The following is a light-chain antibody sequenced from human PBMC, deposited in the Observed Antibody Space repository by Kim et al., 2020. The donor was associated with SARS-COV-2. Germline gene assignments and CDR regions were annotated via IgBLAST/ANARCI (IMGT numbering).Light chain of an antibody. CDR1: SSNIGAGYY. CDR3: QTFDSSLREV. CDR2: GNK. V-gene: IGLV1-40*01. Sequence: GQGVTISCTGNSSNIGAGYYVHCYQQLPGTAPKVLIFGNKNRPSGVPDRFSGSQSGTSASLAITGLQAADEGDYYCQTFDSSLREVFGGGTQLTVL. J-gene: IGLJ2*01.